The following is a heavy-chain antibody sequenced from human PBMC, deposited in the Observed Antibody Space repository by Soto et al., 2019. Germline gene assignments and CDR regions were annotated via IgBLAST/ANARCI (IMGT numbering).Heavy chain of an antibody. CDR1: GYSFSNDG. Sequence: GVSGKGCCKPSGYSFSNDGIHWVRQAPGQSLEWMGWINAGNGNTKYSQKFQDRVTITRDTSATTAYMELSNLRSEDTAVFYCARSGYSSGWYNWYFDLWGRGTLVTVSS. CDR2: INAGNGNT. CDR3: ARSGYSSGWYNWYFDL. D-gene: IGHD6-19*01. J-gene: IGHJ2*01. V-gene: IGHV1-3*01.